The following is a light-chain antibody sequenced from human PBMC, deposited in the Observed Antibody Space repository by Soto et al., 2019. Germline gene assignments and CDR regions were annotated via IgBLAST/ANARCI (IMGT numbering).Light chain of an antibody. CDR2: GAS. Sequence: RCPPTLSVSQGERATLSCRAGQSISNNLAWYQQKPGQAPRLLIYGASTRATGIPARFTGSGSGTEFTLTISSLQSEDFAVYYCQQYSNWPRTFGQVTKV. CDR1: QSISNN. J-gene: IGKJ1*01. V-gene: IGKV3-15*01. CDR3: QQYSNWPRT.